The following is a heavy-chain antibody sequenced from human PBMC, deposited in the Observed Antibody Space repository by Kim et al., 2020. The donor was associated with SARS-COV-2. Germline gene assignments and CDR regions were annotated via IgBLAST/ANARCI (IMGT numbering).Heavy chain of an antibody. D-gene: IGHD3-3*01. V-gene: IGHV3-21*01. CDR2: ISSSSSYI. Sequence: GGSLRLSCAASGFTFSSYSMNWVRQAPGKGLEWVSSISSSSSYIYYADSVKGRFTISRDNAKNSLYLQMNSLRAEDTAVYYCARQRRSDFDVTYYYYGMDVWGQGTTVTVSS. CDR1: GFTFSSYS. J-gene: IGHJ6*02. CDR3: ARQRRSDFDVTYYYYGMDV.